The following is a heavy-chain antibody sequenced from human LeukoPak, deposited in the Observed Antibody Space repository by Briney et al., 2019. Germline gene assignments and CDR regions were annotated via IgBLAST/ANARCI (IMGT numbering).Heavy chain of an antibody. V-gene: IGHV3-15*01. J-gene: IGHJ6*04. CDR2: IKSKTDGGTT. CDR1: GFTFSNAW. CDR3: TTSLVPAAIGYYYGMDV. D-gene: IGHD2-2*02. Sequence: GSLRLSCAASGFTFSNAWMSWVRQAPGKGLEWVGRIKSKTDGGTTDYAAPVKGRFTISRDDSKNTLYLQMNSLKTEDTAVYYCTTSLVPAAIGYYYGMDVWGKGTTVTVSS.